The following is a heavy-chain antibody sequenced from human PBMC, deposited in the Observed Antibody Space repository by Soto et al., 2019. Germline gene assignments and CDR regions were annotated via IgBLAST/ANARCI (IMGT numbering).Heavy chain of an antibody. Sequence: QVQLVQSGAEVKKPGSSVKVSCKASGGTFSSYAISWVRQAPGQGLEWMGGIIPIFGTANYAQKFQGRVTITADEYTSTAYMELSSLRSEDTAVYYCASWGLAARPHYSYGMDVWGQGTTVTVSS. J-gene: IGHJ6*02. D-gene: IGHD6-6*01. V-gene: IGHV1-69*12. CDR1: GGTFSSYA. CDR3: ASWGLAARPHYSYGMDV. CDR2: IIPIFGTA.